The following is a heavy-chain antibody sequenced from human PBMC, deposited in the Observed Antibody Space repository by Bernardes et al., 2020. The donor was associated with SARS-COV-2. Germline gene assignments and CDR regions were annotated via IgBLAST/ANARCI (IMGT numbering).Heavy chain of an antibody. D-gene: IGHD6-13*01. CDR2: ISWNSGRI. V-gene: IGHV3-9*01. J-gene: IGHJ4*02. CDR3: AKDDSSWYYFDY. CDR1: GFTFDDYA. Sequence: GGSLRLSCAASGFTFDDYAMHWVRQAPGKGLEWVSGISWNSGRIGYADSVKGRFTISRDNAKNSLYLQMNSLRADDTAFYYCAKDDSSWYYFDYWGQGTLVTVSS.